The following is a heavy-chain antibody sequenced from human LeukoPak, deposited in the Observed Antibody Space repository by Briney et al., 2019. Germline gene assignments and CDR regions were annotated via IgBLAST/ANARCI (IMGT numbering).Heavy chain of an antibody. V-gene: IGHV1-69*13. Sequence: SVKVSCKASGGTFSSYAISWVRQAPGQGLEWMGGIIPTFGTANYAQKFQGRVTITADESTSTAYMELSSLRSEDTAVYYCARDSLAAAGIDYWGQGTLVTVSS. CDR2: IIPTFGTA. CDR1: GGTFSSYA. J-gene: IGHJ4*02. CDR3: ARDSLAAAGIDY. D-gene: IGHD6-13*01.